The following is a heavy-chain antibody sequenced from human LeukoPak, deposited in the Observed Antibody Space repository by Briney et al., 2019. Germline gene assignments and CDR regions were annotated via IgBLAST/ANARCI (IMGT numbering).Heavy chain of an antibody. D-gene: IGHD4-23*01. V-gene: IGHV1-18*01. CDR2: ISVHNDNT. CDR3: ATRLGGYSTYYYYMDV. J-gene: IGHJ6*03. Sequence: ASVKVSCKTSGYTFSSYDITWVRQAPGQGLEWMGWISVHNDNTDYAQKLQGRLTMTTDTSTDTAYMELSSLRSEDTAVYYCATRLGGYSTYYYYMDVWGKGTTVTVSS. CDR1: GYTFSSYD.